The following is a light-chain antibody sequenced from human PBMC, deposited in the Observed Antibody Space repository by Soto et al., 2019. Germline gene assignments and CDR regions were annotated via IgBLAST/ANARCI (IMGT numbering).Light chain of an antibody. Sequence: QSVLTQPASVSGSPGQSVTISCTGTSSDFGSYKFVSWYQHHPGKVPKVIIYETSKRPSGVSDRFSGSKSGNTASLTISGLQAEDEADYYGFSFTSTNTHVFGSGTKLTVL. V-gene: IGLV2-23*01. CDR3: FSFTSTNTHV. CDR1: SSDFGSYKF. J-gene: IGLJ1*01. CDR2: ETS.